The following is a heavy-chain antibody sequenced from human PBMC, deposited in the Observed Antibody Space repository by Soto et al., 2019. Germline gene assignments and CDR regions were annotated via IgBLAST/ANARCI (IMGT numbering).Heavy chain of an antibody. Sequence: PSETLSLTCTVSGGSISSGGYYWSWIRQHPGKGLEWIGYIYYSGSTYYNPSLKSRVTISVDTSKNQFSLKLSSVTAADTAVYYCARVPREWCYVDYWGQGTLVTVSS. D-gene: IGHD2-8*01. CDR3: ARVPREWCYVDY. V-gene: IGHV4-31*03. CDR1: GGSISSGGYY. J-gene: IGHJ4*02. CDR2: IYYSGST.